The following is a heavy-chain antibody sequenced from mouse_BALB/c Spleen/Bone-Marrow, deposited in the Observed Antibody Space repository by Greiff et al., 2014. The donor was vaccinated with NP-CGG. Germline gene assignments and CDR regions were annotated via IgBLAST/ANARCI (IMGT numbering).Heavy chain of an antibody. CDR2: IDPANGNT. Sequence: EVQLQQSGAELVKPGASVKLSCTASGFTFKDTYMQWVKQRPEQGLEWIGRIDPANGNTHYDPTFKGKATITTDTSSNTAYLQLSSQTSEDTTDYYGTREGHCYGFDALDYWGRGTSVTVSS. CDR1: GFTFKDTY. V-gene: IGHV14-3*02. J-gene: IGHJ4*01. CDR3: TREGHCYGFDALDY. D-gene: IGHD1-2*01.